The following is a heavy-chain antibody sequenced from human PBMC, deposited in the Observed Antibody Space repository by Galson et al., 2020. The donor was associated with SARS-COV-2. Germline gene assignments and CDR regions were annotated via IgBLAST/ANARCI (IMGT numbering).Heavy chain of an antibody. CDR3: ARDFTTMVVTTAFDY. CDR1: GYTFTSYG. D-gene: IGHD2-15*01. Sequence: ASVKVSCKASGYTFTSYGISWVRQAPGQGLEWMGWISAYNGNTNYAQKLQGRVTMTTDTSTSTAYMELRSLRSDDTAVYYCARDFTTMVVTTAFDYWGQGTLVTGSS. V-gene: IGHV1-18*01. CDR2: ISAYNGNT. J-gene: IGHJ4*02.